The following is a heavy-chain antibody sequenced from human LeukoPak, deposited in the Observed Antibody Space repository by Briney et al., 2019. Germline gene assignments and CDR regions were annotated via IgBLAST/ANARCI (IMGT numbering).Heavy chain of an antibody. CDR1: GYTFTSSA. J-gene: IGHJ4*02. V-gene: IGHV7-4-1*02. CDR3: ASGYSGYDGDY. D-gene: IGHD5-12*01. Sequence: ASVKVSCTASGYTFTSSAMNWVRQAPGQGLEWMGWINTNTGNPTYAQGFTGRFVFSLDTSVSTAYLQISSLKAEDTAVYYCASGYSGYDGDYWGQGTLVTVSS. CDR2: INTNTGNP.